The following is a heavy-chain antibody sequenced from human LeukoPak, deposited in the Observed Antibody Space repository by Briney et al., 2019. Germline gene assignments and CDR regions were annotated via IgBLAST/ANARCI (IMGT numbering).Heavy chain of an antibody. D-gene: IGHD2-2*01. J-gene: IGHJ5*02. CDR1: GYTFTGYY. CDR3: AREIRVVAAGQHYWFDP. Sequence: ASVKVPCKASGYTFTGYYMHWVRQAPGQGLEWMGRINPNTGGTNYAQKFQGRVTMTRDTSISTAYMELRRLRSDDTAVYYCAREIRVVAAGQHYWFDPWGQGTLVTVSS. CDR2: INPNTGGT. V-gene: IGHV1-2*06.